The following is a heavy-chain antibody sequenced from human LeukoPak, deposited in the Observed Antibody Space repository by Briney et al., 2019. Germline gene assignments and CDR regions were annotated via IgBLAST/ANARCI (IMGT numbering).Heavy chain of an antibody. Sequence: GGSLSLSCAASGFTPCSYAMSCVRQAPGKGLEWVSAISGSGGSTYYADSVKGRFTISRDNSKNTLYLQMNSLRAEDTAVYYCANSEGGESWSYCYWGPGTLVTVSS. D-gene: IGHD1-26*01. CDR1: GFTPCSYA. CDR3: ANSEGGESWSYCY. CDR2: ISGSGGST. J-gene: IGHJ4*02. V-gene: IGHV3-23*01.